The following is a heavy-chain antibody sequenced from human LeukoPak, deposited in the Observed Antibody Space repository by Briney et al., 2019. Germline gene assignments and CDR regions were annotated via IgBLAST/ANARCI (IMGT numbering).Heavy chain of an antibody. CDR3: ATSGLGYYSSTSCSFLHRGDNWFDP. CDR2: FDPEDGET. D-gene: IGHD2-2*01. Sequence: ASVKVSCKVSGYTLTELSMHWVRQAPGKGLEWRGGFDPEDGETIYAQKFQGRVTMTEDTSTDTAYMELSSLRSEDTAVYYCATSGLGYYSSTSCSFLHRGDNWFDPWGQGTLVTVSS. V-gene: IGHV1-24*01. J-gene: IGHJ5*02. CDR1: GYTLTELS.